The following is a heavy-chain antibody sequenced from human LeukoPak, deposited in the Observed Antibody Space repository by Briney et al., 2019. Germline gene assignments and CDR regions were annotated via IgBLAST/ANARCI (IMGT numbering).Heavy chain of an antibody. Sequence: ASVKVSCKASGGTFSSYAISWVRQAPGQGLEWMGGIIPIFGTANYAQKFQGRVTITADESTSTAYMELSSLRSEDTAVYYCARRYYYDSSGYFTTDYYYYGMDVWGQGTTVTVSS. CDR3: ARRYYYDSSGYFTTDYYYYGMDV. CDR2: IIPIFGTA. CDR1: GGTFSSYA. D-gene: IGHD3-22*01. J-gene: IGHJ6*02. V-gene: IGHV1-69*13.